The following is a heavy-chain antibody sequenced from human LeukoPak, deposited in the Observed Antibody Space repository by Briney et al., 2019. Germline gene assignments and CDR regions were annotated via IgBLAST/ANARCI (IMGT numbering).Heavy chain of an antibody. CDR1: GGSISSSSYY. J-gene: IGHJ6*02. Sequence: SETLSLTCTVSGGSISSSSYYWGWIRQPPGKGREWIGSIYYSGSTYYNPSLKSRVTISVDTSKNQFSLKLSSVTAADTAVYYCARREVAGTFYYYYYGMDVWGQGTTVTVSS. D-gene: IGHD6-19*01. CDR2: IYYSGST. CDR3: ARREVAGTFYYYYYGMDV. V-gene: IGHV4-39*01.